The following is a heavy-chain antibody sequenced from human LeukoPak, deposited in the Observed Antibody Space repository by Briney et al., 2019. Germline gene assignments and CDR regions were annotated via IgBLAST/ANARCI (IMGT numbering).Heavy chain of an antibody. D-gene: IGHD3-10*01. CDR2: IYYSGST. CDR3: ARERRAGAYYFDY. CDR1: GGSISSYY. Sequence: SETLSLTCTVSGGSISSYYWSWIRQPPGKGLEWIGYIYYSGSTNYNPSLKSRVTISVDTSKNQFSLKLSSVTAADTAVYYCARERRAGAYYFDYWGQGTLVTVSS. J-gene: IGHJ4*02. V-gene: IGHV4-59*01.